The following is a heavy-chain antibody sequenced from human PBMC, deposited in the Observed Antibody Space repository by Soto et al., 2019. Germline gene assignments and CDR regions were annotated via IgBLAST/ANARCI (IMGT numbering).Heavy chain of an antibody. CDR2: IYWDDDE. V-gene: IGHV2-5*02. J-gene: IGHJ5*02. Sequence: QITLNESGPTLVKPTQTLPLTCTFSGVSLSTSGGGVGWIRQSPGKALEWLALIYWDDDERYNPSLRTRLTITKDTYKHQVVLKMTNMDPVDTATYCSAHKIGLNNWFDPWGQGTLVTVSS. CDR1: GVSLSTSGGG. D-gene: IGHD3-16*01. CDR3: AHKIGLNNWFDP.